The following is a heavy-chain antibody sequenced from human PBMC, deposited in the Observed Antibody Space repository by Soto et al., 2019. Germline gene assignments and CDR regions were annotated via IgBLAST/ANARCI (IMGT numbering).Heavy chain of an antibody. CDR1: GGTFSSYA. CDR3: ASCHDYGGISYYYCGMDV. J-gene: IGHJ6*02. V-gene: IGHV1-69*13. D-gene: IGHD4-17*01. CDR2: IIPIFGTA. Sequence: ASVKVSCKASGGTFSSYAISWVRQAPGQGLEWMGGIIPIFGTANYAQKFQGRVTITADESTSTAYMELSSLRSEDTAVYYRASCHDYGGISYYYCGMDVWGQGTTVTVSS.